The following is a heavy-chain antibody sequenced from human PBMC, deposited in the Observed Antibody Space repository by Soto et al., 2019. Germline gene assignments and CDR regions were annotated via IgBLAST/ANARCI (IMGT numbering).Heavy chain of an antibody. J-gene: IGHJ6*02. CDR2: IYYSGST. CDR1: GGSISSGDYY. D-gene: IGHD2-2*01. Sequence: PSGTLSLTCTVSGGSISSGDYYWSWIRQPPGKGLEWIGYIYYSGSTYYNPSLKSRVTISVDTSKNQFSLKLSSVTAADTAVYNCARLISTSSRGYYYYGMDVWGQGTTVTVSS. V-gene: IGHV4-30-4*01. CDR3: ARLISTSSRGYYYYGMDV.